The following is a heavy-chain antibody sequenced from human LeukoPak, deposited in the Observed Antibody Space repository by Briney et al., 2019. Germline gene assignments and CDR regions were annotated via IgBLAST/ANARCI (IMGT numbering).Heavy chain of an antibody. V-gene: IGHV1-2*02. CDR2: INPNSGGT. CDR1: GGTFSSYA. J-gene: IGHJ6*02. CDR3: ASGKHDFWSAHYYGMDV. Sequence: ASVKVSCKASGGTFSSYAISWVRQAPGQGLEWMGWINPNSGGTNYAQKFQGRVTMTRDTSISTAYMELSRLRSDDTAVYYCASGKHDFWSAHYYGMDVWGQGTTVTVSS. D-gene: IGHD3-3*01.